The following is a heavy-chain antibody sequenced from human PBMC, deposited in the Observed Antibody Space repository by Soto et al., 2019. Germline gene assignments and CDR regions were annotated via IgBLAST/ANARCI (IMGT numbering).Heavy chain of an antibody. D-gene: IGHD2-8*01. J-gene: IGHJ4*02. CDR3: AHMMYLSGYFGY. CDR1: GFSLSTSGLG. CDR2: IYWDDDK. Sequence: QITLKESGPTLVKPTQTLTLTCTFSGFSLSTSGLGVGWIRQPPGKALEWLALIYWDDDKRYSPSLKTRLTITKDTSKNQVVLKMTNMDPVDTATYYCAHMMYLSGYFGYWGQGTLVTVSS. V-gene: IGHV2-5*02.